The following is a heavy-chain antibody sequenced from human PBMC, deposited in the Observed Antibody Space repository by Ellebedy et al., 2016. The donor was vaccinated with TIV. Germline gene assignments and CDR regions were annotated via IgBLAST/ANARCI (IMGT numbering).Heavy chain of an antibody. CDR1: GYSISSGYY. D-gene: IGHD6-25*01. J-gene: IGHJ5*02. Sequence: MPSETLSLTCTVSGYSISSGYYWGWIRQPPGKALAWIGSIYHSGSTYYTPSLKSRVTISVDTSKNQFFLKLSFVTAADTAVYYCARDRGAASFDPWGQGTLVTVSS. CDR2: IYHSGST. CDR3: ARDRGAASFDP. V-gene: IGHV4-38-2*02.